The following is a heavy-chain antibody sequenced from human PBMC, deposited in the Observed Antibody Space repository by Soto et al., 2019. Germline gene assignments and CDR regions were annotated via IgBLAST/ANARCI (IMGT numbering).Heavy chain of an antibody. J-gene: IGHJ5*02. D-gene: IGHD3-22*01. Sequence: PSETLSLTCAVYGGSLSGYYWSWIRQPPGKGLEWIGEISHSGSTNYNPTLKSRVTISIDMSKNQFTLKVSMLTAADTAVYYCARGDRRHVFFRKNWFDPWGQGTLVTVSS. CDR3: ARGDRRHVFFRKNWFDP. CDR1: GGSLSGYY. CDR2: ISHSGST. V-gene: IGHV4-34*01.